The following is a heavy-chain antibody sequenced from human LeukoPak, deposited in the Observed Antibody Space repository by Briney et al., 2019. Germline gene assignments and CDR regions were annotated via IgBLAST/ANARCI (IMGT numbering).Heavy chain of an antibody. Sequence: PGGSLRLSCAASGFTFSSYAMSWVRRAPGKGLEWVSGIGDSGGGTYYADSVKGRFTISRDNSKNTLYLQMNSLRADDTAVYYCAKDTSIGRYCTNGVCSPFDYWGQGTLVTVSS. J-gene: IGHJ4*02. CDR1: GFTFSSYA. CDR2: IGDSGGGT. CDR3: AKDTSIGRYCTNGVCSPFDY. V-gene: IGHV3-23*01. D-gene: IGHD2-8*01.